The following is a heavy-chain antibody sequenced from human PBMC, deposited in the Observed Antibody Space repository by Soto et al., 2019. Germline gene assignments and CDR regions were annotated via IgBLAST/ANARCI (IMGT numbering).Heavy chain of an antibody. Sequence: GASVKVSCKASGYTFTSYYMHWVRQAPGQGLEWMGIINPSSGSTTYAQMFQGRVTMTRDTSTSTVYMELSSLRSEDTAVYYCARAMRYSNSWFPNWGQGTLVTVSS. CDR2: INPSSGST. D-gene: IGHD1-26*01. V-gene: IGHV1-46*01. CDR1: GYTFTSYY. CDR3: ARAMRYSNSWFPN. J-gene: IGHJ5*02.